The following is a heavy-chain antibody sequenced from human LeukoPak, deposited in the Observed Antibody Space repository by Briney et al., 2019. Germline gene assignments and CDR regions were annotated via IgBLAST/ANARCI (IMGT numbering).Heavy chain of an antibody. CDR2: IYYSGST. J-gene: IGHJ5*02. V-gene: IGHV4-39*07. D-gene: IGHD2-2*01. Sequence: SETLSLTCTVSGGSISSSSYYWGWIRQPPGKGLEWIGSIYYSGSTYYNPSLKSRVTISVDTSKNQFSLKLSSVTAADTAVYYCASSQLLPEGGLSWFDPWGQGTLVTVSS. CDR1: GGSISSSSYY. CDR3: ASSQLLPEGGLSWFDP.